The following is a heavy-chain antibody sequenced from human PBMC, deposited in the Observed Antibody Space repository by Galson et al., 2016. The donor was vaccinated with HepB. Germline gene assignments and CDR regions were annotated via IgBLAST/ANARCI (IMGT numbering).Heavy chain of an antibody. V-gene: IGHV3-21*01. D-gene: IGHD5-18*01. CDR1: GFTFSSYS. CDR2: ISSSSSYI. Sequence: RLSCAASGFTFSSYSMNWVRQAPGKGLEWVSSISSSSSYIYYADSVKGRFTISRDNAKNSLYLQINSLRAEDTAVYYCAGDWIPYYYYGMDVWGQGTTVTVSS. J-gene: IGHJ6*02. CDR3: AGDWIPYYYYGMDV.